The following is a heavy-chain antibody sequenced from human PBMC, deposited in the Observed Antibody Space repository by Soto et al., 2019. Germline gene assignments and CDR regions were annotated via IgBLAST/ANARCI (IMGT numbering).Heavy chain of an antibody. Sequence: QVQLVQSGAEVKKPGSSVKVSCKASGGTFSSYAISWVRQAPGQGLEWMGWIIPIFGTANYAQKLQGRVTNRGDESTSRASIELSSLRSEDMAVYYWESVYLGDRYGISTSCYEDYYCGMDVWGQGTTVTVSS. V-gene: IGHV1-69*12. CDR1: GGTFSSYA. CDR3: ESVYLGDRYGISTSCYEDYYCGMDV. D-gene: IGHD2-2*01. CDR2: IIPIFGTA. J-gene: IGHJ6*02.